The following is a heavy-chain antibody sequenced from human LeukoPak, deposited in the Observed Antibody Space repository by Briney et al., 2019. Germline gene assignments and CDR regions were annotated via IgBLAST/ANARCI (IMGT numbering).Heavy chain of an antibody. Sequence: SETLSLTCTVSVGALSSHYWSCIRQTPGKGLEWIGYISYSGGTNYNPSLKSRVTISVDTSKSQFSLKLTSVTAADTAVYYCARLKDLWFDPWGQGTLVTVSS. CDR2: ISYSGGT. CDR3: ARLKDLWFDP. V-gene: IGHV4-59*11. J-gene: IGHJ5*02. CDR1: VGALSSHY. D-gene: IGHD2-15*01.